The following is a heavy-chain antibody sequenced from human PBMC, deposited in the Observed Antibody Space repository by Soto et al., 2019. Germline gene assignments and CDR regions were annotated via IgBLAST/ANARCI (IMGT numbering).Heavy chain of an antibody. CDR1: GDSVSTRSAA. CDR2: TYYRSRWYD. V-gene: IGHV6-1*01. CDR3: ARALSATVAAAFDI. D-gene: IGHD6-19*01. J-gene: IGHJ3*02. Sequence: LSLTCAISGDSVSTRSAAWNWIRQSPSRGLEWLGRTYYRSRWYDDYAESVRSRMTINPDTSNNQVSLHLNSVTPEDTAVYYCARALSATVAAAFDIWGQGTMVTVS.